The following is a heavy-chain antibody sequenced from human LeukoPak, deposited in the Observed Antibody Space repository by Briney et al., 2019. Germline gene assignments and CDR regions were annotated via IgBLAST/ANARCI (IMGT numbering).Heavy chain of an antibody. CDR1: GGSFSGYH. CDR3: ARRHIAAAGNWFDP. Sequence: SETLSLTCALYGGSFSGYHWSWIRQPPGKGLEWIEEINHSGSTNYNPSLKSRVTISVDTSKNQFSLKLSSVTAADAAVYYCARRHIAAAGNWFDPWGQGTLVTVSS. J-gene: IGHJ5*02. CDR2: INHSGST. V-gene: IGHV4-34*01. D-gene: IGHD6-13*01.